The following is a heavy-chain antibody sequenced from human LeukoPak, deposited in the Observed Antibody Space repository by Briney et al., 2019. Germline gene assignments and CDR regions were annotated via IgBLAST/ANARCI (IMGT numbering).Heavy chain of an antibody. CDR3: AREASNFLGGENYFDS. Sequence: GGSLRLSRAASGFTVSSNYMNWVHQAPGKGLEWVSVIYSGGTTYYGDFAKGRFIISRDISKNTLYLEMNRLRVEDSAVYYCAREASNFLGGENYFDSWGQGTLVTVS. CDR1: GFTVSSNY. V-gene: IGHV3-66*01. CDR2: IYSGGTT. D-gene: IGHD4-11*01. J-gene: IGHJ4*02.